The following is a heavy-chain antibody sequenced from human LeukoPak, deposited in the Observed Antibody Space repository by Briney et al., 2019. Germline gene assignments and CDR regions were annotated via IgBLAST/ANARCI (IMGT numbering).Heavy chain of an antibody. Sequence: MTGGSLRLSCTTSGYIFTNSWIGWVRQEPGKGLEWMGVIFPADSDTRYSPSFQGQVTISADKSITTAYLQWSSLEASDTAMYYCARQGVGSSSWGYWGQGTLVTVSS. V-gene: IGHV5-51*01. CDR1: GYIFTNSW. J-gene: IGHJ4*02. CDR2: IFPADSDT. CDR3: ARQGVGSSSWGY. D-gene: IGHD6-6*01.